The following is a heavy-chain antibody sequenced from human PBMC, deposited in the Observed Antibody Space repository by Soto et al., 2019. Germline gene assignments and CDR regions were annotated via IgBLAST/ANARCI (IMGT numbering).Heavy chain of an antibody. CDR2: IIPIFGTA. CDR3: ASRITMVRGWAFDI. V-gene: IGHV1-69*01. Sequence: QVQLVQSGAEVKKPGSSVKVSCKASGGTFSSYAISWVRQAPGHGLEWMGGIIPIFGTANYAQKFQGRVTITADESTSTAYMELSSLRSEDTAVYYCASRITMVRGWAFDIWGQGTMVTVSS. CDR1: GGTFSSYA. J-gene: IGHJ3*02. D-gene: IGHD3-10*01.